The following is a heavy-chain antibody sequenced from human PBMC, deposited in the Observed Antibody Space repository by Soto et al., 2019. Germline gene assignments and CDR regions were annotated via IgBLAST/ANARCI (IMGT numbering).Heavy chain of an antibody. J-gene: IGHJ4*02. CDR1: GFTFVDYA. Sequence: EVRLVESGGGLVQPGRSLRLSCTGSGFTFVDYAMSWVRQAPGKGLEWVGFIRSEVFGGTTEFAASVQGRFTISRDDSRSIAYLQMNSLKTEDTAVYYCTRGDYHDTNGHNYRFDYWGQGTLVTVSS. CDR3: TRGDYHDTNGHNYRFDY. D-gene: IGHD3-22*01. V-gene: IGHV3-49*04. CDR2: IRSEVFGGTT.